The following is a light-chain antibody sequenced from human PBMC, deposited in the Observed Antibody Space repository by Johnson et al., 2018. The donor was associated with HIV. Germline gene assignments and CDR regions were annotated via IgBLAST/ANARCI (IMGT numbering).Light chain of an antibody. V-gene: IGLV1-51*01. CDR1: NSNIGNNY. CDR2: DNN. CDR3: GTWDSSLSAGGV. Sequence: QSMLTQPPSVSAAAGQKVTISCSGSNSNIGNNYVSWYQQLPGTAPKLLIYDNNKRPSGIPDRFSGSKSGTSATLRITGLQTGDEADYYCGTWDSSLSAGGVFGTGTKVTVL. J-gene: IGLJ1*01.